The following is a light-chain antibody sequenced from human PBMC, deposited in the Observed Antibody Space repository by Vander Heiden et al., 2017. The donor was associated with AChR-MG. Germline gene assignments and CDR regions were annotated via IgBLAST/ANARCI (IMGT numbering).Light chain of an antibody. CDR3: CAYAGSCWL. V-gene: IGLV2-11*01. J-gene: IGLJ3*02. Sequence: QSALTQPRSVSGSPAQSVTISGTGASSDVGGYNHVSWHHPQPGKAANLMIDDVKKRPAADPDCFSGSKAGNTASLTSSGLQAEDVADYYCCAYAGSCWLFGGGTKLTVL. CDR1: SSDVGGYNH. CDR2: DVK.